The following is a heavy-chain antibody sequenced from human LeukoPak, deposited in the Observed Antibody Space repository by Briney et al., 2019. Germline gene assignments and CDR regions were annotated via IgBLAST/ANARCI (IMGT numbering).Heavy chain of an antibody. CDR1: GFTFSSYG. V-gene: IGHV3-30*02. CDR2: IWYDGSNK. D-gene: IGHD6-13*01. J-gene: IGHJ4*02. CDR3: AKDDGSIAAAGSLFDY. Sequence: GGSLRLSCAASGFTFSSYGMHWVRQAPGKGLEWVAVIWYDGSNKYYADSVKGRFTISRDNSKNTLYLQMDSLRAEDTAVYYCAKDDGSIAAAGSLFDYWGQGTLVTVSS.